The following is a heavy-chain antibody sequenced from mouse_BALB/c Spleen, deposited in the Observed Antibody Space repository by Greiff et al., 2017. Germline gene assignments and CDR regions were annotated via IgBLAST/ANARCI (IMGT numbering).Heavy chain of an antibody. D-gene: IGHD4-1*01. J-gene: IGHJ3*01. CDR1: GFSLSRYS. Sequence: VQLKESGPGLVAPSQSLSITCTVPGFSLSRYSVHWVRQPPGKGLEWLGMIWGGGSTDYNSALKSRLSISKDNSKSQVFLKMNSLQTDDTAMYYCARTGTDPAWFAYWGQGTLVTVSA. CDR2: IWGGGST. V-gene: IGHV2-6-4*01. CDR3: ARTGTDPAWFAY.